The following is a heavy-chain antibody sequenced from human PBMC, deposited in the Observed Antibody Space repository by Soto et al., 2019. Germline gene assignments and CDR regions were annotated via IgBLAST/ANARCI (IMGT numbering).Heavy chain of an antibody. CDR1: GCTFISYG. V-gene: IGHV1-18*01. Sequence: XSVKXSCKASGCTFISYGISWVRQAPGQGLEWMGWXSGYNXNTKYEKKLQXXVTMTKDXXRSKDYMELRSLRSDDTAVYYCARDLGDQIVDYRGQGTLVTVSS. J-gene: IGHJ4*02. CDR2: XSGYNXNT. CDR3: ARDLGDQIVDY. D-gene: IGHD1-26*01.